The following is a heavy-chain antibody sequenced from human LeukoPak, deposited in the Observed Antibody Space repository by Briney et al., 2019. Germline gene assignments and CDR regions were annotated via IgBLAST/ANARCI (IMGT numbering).Heavy chain of an antibody. J-gene: IGHJ4*02. V-gene: IGHV3-11*01. CDR2: ISSSGSTI. CDR1: GFTFSDYY. D-gene: IGHD2-21*02. CDR3: ARDTLRLAYCGGDCSPRDFDY. Sequence: GGSLRLSCAASGFTFSDYYMSWIRQAPGKGLEWVSYISSSGSTIYYADSVKGRFTISRDNAKNSLYLQMNSLRAEDTAVYYCARDTLRLAYCGGDCSPRDFDYWGQGTLVTVSS.